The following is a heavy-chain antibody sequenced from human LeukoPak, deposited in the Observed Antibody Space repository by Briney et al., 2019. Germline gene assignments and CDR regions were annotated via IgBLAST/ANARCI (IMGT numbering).Heavy chain of an antibody. V-gene: IGHV3-21*01. CDR1: GFTFSSYS. J-gene: IGHJ3*02. CDR3: ARDSTFDYGDPEDDAFDI. CDR2: ISSSSSYI. D-gene: IGHD4-17*01. Sequence: PGGSLRLSCAASGFTFSSYSMNWVRQAPGKGLEWVSSISSSSSYIYYADSVKGRFTISRDNAKNSLYLQMNSLRAEDTAVYYCARDSTFDYGDPEDDAFDIWGQGTKVTVSS.